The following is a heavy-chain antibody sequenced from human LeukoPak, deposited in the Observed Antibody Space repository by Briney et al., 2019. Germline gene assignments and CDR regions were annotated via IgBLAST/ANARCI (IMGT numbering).Heavy chain of an antibody. CDR2: ISGSGGST. V-gene: IGHV3-23*01. D-gene: IGHD4-17*01. J-gene: IGHJ4*02. Sequence: PGASLRLSCAASGFTFSSYAMSWVRQAPGKGLEWVSAISGSGGSTYYADSVKGRFTISRDNSKNTLYLQMNSLRAEDTAVYYCAKPVIGYGELDYWGQGTLVTVSS. CDR3: AKPVIGYGELDY. CDR1: GFTFSSYA.